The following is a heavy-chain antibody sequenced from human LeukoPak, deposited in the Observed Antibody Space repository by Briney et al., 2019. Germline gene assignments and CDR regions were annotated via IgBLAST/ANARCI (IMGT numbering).Heavy chain of an antibody. J-gene: IGHJ4*02. CDR2: IRYDGSNK. CDR1: GFTFSSYG. Sequence: GGSLRLSCAASGFTFSSYGMHWVRQAPGKGLEWVAFIRYDGSNKYYADSVKGRFTISRDNSKNTLYLQMNSLRAEDTAVYYCAKAPPGRGQGIAGRDYWGQGTLVTVSS. CDR3: AKAPPGRGQGIAGRDY. V-gene: IGHV3-30*02. D-gene: IGHD6-13*01.